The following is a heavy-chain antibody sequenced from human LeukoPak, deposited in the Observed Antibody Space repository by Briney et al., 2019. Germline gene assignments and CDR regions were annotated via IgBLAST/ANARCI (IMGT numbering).Heavy chain of an antibody. CDR2: IYYSGST. CDR1: GGSISSYY. J-gene: IGHJ4*02. CDR3: ARASYYDFWSGDTPHFDY. Sequence: SETLSLTCTVSGGSISSYYWSWIRQPPGKGLEWIGHIYYSGSTNYNPSLKSRVTITVDTSKNQFPLKLSSVTAADTAVYYCARASYYDFWSGDTPHFDYWGQGTLVTVSS. V-gene: IGHV4-59*01. D-gene: IGHD3-3*01.